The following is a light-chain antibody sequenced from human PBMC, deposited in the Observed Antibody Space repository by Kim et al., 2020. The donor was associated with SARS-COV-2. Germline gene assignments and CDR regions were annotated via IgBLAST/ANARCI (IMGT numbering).Light chain of an antibody. CDR2: GKG. V-gene: IGLV3-19*01. J-gene: IGLJ2*01. CDR3: NSRDSSTNNLV. CDR1: SLRRYY. Sequence: SSELTQDPAVSVALGQTVRITCQGDSLRRYYASWYQQKPGQAPVVVIYGKGNRPSGIPDRFSGSSSGNTASLTITWAQAEDEADYYCNSRDSSTNNLVFGGGTQLTVL.